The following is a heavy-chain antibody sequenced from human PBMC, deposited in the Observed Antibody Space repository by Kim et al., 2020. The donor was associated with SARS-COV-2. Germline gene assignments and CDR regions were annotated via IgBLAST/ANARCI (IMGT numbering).Heavy chain of an antibody. CDR1: GGSIRSGGKF. V-gene: IGHV4-31*03. CDR3: ARGQPLDY. Sequence: SETLSLTCSVSGGSIRSGGKFWTWIRQHPAKGLEWIGYISYSGNSHYSPSLRSRVSISLQTSENQFSLELTSVTAADTAAYYGARGQPLDYWGQGILVTV. D-gene: IGHD2-2*01. CDR2: ISYSGNS. J-gene: IGHJ4*02.